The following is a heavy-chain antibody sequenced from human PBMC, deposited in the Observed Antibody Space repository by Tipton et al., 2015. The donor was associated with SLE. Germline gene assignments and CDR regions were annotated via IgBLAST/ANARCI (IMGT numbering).Heavy chain of an antibody. Sequence: TLSLTCTVSGGSVSSAEYFWNWIRQPAGKGPEWIGRILTSGSTDYNSSLKGRVSISLDTSKNQFSLKLSPVSAADTAVYYWARADGIVGGQVPYWYFDLWGRGAQVTVSS. D-gene: IGHD1-26*01. CDR2: ILTSGST. V-gene: IGHV4-61*02. J-gene: IGHJ2*01. CDR3: ARADGIVGGQVPYWYFDL. CDR1: GGSVSSAEYF.